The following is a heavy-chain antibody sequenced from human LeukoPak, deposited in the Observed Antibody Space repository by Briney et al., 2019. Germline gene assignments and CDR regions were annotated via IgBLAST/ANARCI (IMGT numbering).Heavy chain of an antibody. J-gene: IGHJ4*02. CDR2: IYSGGST. V-gene: IGHV3-66*01. Sequence: GGSLRLSCAASGFTFSNFAMNWVRQAPGKGLEWVSVIYSGGSTYYADSVKGRFTISRDNSKNTLFLQMNSLRAEDTAVYYCARSGSYSGDIDYWGQGTLVTVSS. CDR1: GFTFSNFA. CDR3: ARSGSYSGDIDY. D-gene: IGHD1-26*01.